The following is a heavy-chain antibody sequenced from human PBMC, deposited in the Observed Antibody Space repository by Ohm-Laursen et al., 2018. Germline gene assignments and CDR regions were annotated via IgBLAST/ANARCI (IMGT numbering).Heavy chain of an antibody. J-gene: IGHJ4*02. CDR1: GFTFSTYA. CDR2: ISGSGGNT. V-gene: IGHV3-23*01. D-gene: IGHD4-23*01. CDR3: ARGRTTVVAD. Sequence: SLRLSCAASGFTFSTYAMSWVRQAPGKGLEWVSGISGSGGNTYYADSVKGRFTISRDNSKNTLYLQMNSLRAEDTAVYYCARGRTTVVADWGQGTLVTVSS.